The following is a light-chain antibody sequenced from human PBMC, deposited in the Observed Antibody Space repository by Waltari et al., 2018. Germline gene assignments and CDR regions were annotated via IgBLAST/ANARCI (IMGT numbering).Light chain of an antibody. CDR2: DVS. J-gene: IGLJ1*01. CDR1: SIYVCSLNF. V-gene: IGLV2-14*01. Sequence: QSALTQPASVSGSSGPSITMSCTGTSIYVCSLNFVSWFPQHPGKAPKLMIYDVSKRPSGVSTRFSGSKSGNTASLTISGLQAEDEADYYCSSYTSNSPFAYNYVFGTGTKVTVL. CDR3: SSYTSNSPFAYNYV.